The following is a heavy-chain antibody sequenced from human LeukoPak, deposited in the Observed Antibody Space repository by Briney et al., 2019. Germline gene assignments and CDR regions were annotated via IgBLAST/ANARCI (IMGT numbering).Heavy chain of an antibody. Sequence: GGSLRLSCAASGFTFSSYGMHRVREAPGKGLEWVAVISYDGGNKYYADSVKCRFTISRDKSKNRLYLHMNSPRAQATARHYFAKDMEMYISSSHIDYWGQGTLVTVTS. CDR2: ISYDGGNK. D-gene: IGHD6-6*01. CDR3: AKDMEMYISSSHIDY. V-gene: IGHV3-30*18. CDR1: GFTFSSYG. J-gene: IGHJ4*02.